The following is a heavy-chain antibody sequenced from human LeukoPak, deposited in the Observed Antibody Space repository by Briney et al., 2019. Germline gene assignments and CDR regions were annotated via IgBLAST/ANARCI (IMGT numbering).Heavy chain of an antibody. CDR2: INPNSGGT. D-gene: IGHD3-10*01. V-gene: IGHV1-2*02. CDR3: ARVPVKVRGVRTYYYYMDV. CDR1: GYTFTGYY. Sequence: GASVKVSCKASGYTFTGYYMHWVRQAPGQGLEWMGWINPNSGGTNYAQKFQGRVTMTRDTSVSTAYMELSRLRSDDTAVYYCARVPVKVRGVRTYYYYMDVWGKGTTVTVSS. J-gene: IGHJ6*03.